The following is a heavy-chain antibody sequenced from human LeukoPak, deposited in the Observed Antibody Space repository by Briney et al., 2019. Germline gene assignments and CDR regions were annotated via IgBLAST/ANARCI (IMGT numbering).Heavy chain of an antibody. D-gene: IGHD6-19*01. CDR2: ISAYNGNT. CDR1: GYTFTSYG. CDR3: ARDSSGIGLLVISSGYFDY. J-gene: IGHJ4*02. Sequence: GASVKVSCKASGYTFTSYGISWVRQAPGQGLEWMGWISAYNGNTNCAQKLQGRVTMTTDTSTSTAYMELRSLRSDDTAVYYCARDSSGIGLLVISSGYFDYWGQGTLVTVSS. V-gene: IGHV1-18*01.